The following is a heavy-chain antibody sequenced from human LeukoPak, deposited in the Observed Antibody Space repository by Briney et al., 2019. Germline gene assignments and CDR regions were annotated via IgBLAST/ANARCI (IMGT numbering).Heavy chain of an antibody. J-gene: IGHJ4*02. V-gene: IGHV3-48*01. CDR2: ISSSSSTI. D-gene: IGHD5-12*01. CDR3: ARDWTRETGYDLFS. CDR1: GFTFSSYS. Sequence: PGGSLRLSCAASGFTFSSYSMNWVRQAPGKGLEWVSYISSSSSTIYYADSVKGRFTISRDNAKNSLYLQMNSLRAEDTAVYYCARDWTRETGYDLFSWGQGILVTVSS.